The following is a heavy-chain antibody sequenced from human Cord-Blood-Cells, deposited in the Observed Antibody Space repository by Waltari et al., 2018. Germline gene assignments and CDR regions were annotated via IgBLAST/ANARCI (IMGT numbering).Heavy chain of an antibody. CDR3: ARSAGYSSSWYYFDY. CDR1: GGPISSYY. CDR2: IYYSGST. Sequence: QVQLQESGPGLVKPSETLSLTCTVPGGPISSYYWSWIRQPPGKGLEWIGYIYYSGSTNYNPSLKSRVTISVDTSKNQFSLKLSSVTAADTAVYYCARSAGYSSSWYYFDYWGQGTLVTVSS. J-gene: IGHJ4*02. D-gene: IGHD6-13*01. V-gene: IGHV4-59*08.